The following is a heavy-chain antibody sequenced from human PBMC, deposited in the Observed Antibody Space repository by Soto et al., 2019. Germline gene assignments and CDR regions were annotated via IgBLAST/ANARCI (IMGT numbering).Heavy chain of an antibody. CDR3: ARDLWGYCGTDCYPLDV. Sequence: SETLSLTCTVSGGSISSDSYYWGWIRQSPEKGLEWIASISYSGSTYYNPTLKSRLIISVDTSKSQFSLKLNSVTAADTAVYYCARDLWGYCGTDCYPLDVWGQGTTVTVSS. J-gene: IGHJ6*02. V-gene: IGHV4-39*07. CDR2: ISYSGST. CDR1: GGSISSDSYY. D-gene: IGHD2-21*02.